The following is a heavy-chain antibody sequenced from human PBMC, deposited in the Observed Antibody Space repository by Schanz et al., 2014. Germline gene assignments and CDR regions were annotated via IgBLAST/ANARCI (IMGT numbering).Heavy chain of an antibody. D-gene: IGHD2-2*01. V-gene: IGHV3-74*01. CDR1: GFTFSSYW. Sequence: EVQLVESGGELVQPGGSLRLSCAASGFTFSSYWMHWVRQVPGKGPVWVSRINGDGSSTLYADSVKGRFTISRNNAKNTMYLQMNSLRAEDTAVYYCARSTSMYFLQWGQGTLVTVSS. CDR2: INGDGSST. J-gene: IGHJ1*01. CDR3: ARSTSMYFLQ.